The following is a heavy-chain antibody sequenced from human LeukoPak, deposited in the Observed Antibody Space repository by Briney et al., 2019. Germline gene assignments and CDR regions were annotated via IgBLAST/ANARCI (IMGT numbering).Heavy chain of an antibody. D-gene: IGHD3-10*01. CDR3: AREGRILWFGDHGMDV. CDR1: GGSISSGDYY. V-gene: IGHV4-30-4*01. CDR2: IYYSGST. J-gene: IGHJ6*02. Sequence: SETLSLTCTVSGGSISSGDYYWSWIRQPPGKGLEWIGYIYYSGSTYYNPSLKSRVTISVDTSKNQFSLKLSSVTAADTAVYYCAREGRILWFGDHGMDVWGQGTTVTVSS.